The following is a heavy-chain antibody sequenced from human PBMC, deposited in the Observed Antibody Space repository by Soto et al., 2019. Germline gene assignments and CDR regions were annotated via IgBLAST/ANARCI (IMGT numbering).Heavy chain of an antibody. CDR1: GYTLTELS. D-gene: IGHD3-16*01. Sequence: ASVKVSCKVSGYTLTELSLHWVRQPPGKGLEWMGGFDPEDAETIFAQKFQGRVTLTEDTSTDTAYMEPSSLGSDDTAVYYCETRTYYDYVWGSFDYWGQGTPVTVSS. V-gene: IGHV1-24*01. J-gene: IGHJ4*02. CDR2: FDPEDAET. CDR3: ETRTYYDYVWGSFDY.